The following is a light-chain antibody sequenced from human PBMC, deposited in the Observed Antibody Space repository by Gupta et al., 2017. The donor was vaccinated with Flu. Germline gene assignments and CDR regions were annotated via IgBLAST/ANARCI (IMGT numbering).Light chain of an antibody. CDR3: QQYDDWPT. J-gene: IGKJ4*01. V-gene: IGKV3-15*01. CDR1: QSVSNN. Sequence: PGERATLACRASQSVSNNLAWYQQKPGQAPRLLIYDASTTATGIPPRFSGSGSGTELTLTISSVQSEDFAIYFCQQYDDWPTFGGGTTVGIK. CDR2: DAS.